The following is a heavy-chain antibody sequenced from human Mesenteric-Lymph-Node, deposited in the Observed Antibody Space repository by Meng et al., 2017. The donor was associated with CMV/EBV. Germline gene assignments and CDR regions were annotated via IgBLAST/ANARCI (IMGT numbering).Heavy chain of an antibody. D-gene: IGHD4-11*01. CDR3: ARALDYSNPRGFDY. V-gene: IGHV4-30-2*01. CDR1: GGSMNTGFSS. J-gene: IGHJ4*02. Sequence: SGGSMNTGFSSWSWIRQPPGKGLEWIGYIYHTGRTYYNSSLESRVSMSVDSTKNQFSLKLSSVTAADTAVYYCARALDYSNPRGFDYWGQGTLVTVSS. CDR2: IYHTGRT.